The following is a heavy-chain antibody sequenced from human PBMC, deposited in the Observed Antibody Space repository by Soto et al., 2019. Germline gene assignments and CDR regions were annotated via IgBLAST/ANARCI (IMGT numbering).Heavy chain of an antibody. Sequence: QVQLVESGGGVVQPGRSLRLSCAASGFTFSSYAMHWVRQAPGKGLECVAVISYDGSNKYYADSVKGRFTICRDNSKNTLYLQMNSLRAEDTAVYYCARGGGMTTVTTAAVASGWGQGTLVTVSS. V-gene: IGHV3-30-3*01. D-gene: IGHD4-17*01. J-gene: IGHJ4*02. CDR3: ARGGGMTTVTTAAVASG. CDR1: GFTFSSYA. CDR2: ISYDGSNK.